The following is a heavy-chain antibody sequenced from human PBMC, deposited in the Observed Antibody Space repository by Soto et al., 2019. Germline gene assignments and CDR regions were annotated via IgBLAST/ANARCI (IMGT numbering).Heavy chain of an antibody. D-gene: IGHD2-8*01. CDR1: GGTFSSYA. CDR2: IIPIFGTA. Sequence: SVKVSGKASGGTFSSYAISWVRQAPGQGLEWMGGIIPIFGTANYAQKFQGRVTITADKSTSTAYMELSSLRSEDTAVYYCATRRGGRYCTNGVCYDYWDQGTLVTVSS. CDR3: ATRRGGRYCTNGVCYDY. J-gene: IGHJ4*02. V-gene: IGHV1-69*06.